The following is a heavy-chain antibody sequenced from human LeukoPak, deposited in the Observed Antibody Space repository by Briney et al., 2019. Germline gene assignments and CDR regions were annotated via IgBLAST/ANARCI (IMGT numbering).Heavy chain of an antibody. CDR2: INGDGGST. D-gene: IGHD5-18*01. J-gene: IGHJ4*02. V-gene: IGHV3-74*01. CDR1: GFTFGTYW. CDR3: ARDRATAMFDY. Sequence: PGGSLRLSCAASGFTFGTYWMHWLRQAPGKGLVWVSRINGDGGSTTYADSVKGRFTISRDNAKNTLYLQMNSLRAEDTAVYYCARDRATAMFDYWAQGTLVTVSS.